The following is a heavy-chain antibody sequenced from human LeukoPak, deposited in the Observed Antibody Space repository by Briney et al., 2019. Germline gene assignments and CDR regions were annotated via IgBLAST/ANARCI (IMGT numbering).Heavy chain of an antibody. V-gene: IGHV3-23*01. D-gene: IGHD3-22*01. J-gene: IGHJ4*02. CDR3: ARGLTYYYDSSGYYY. CDR1: GFTFSSYD. Sequence: GGTLRLSCAASGFTFSSYDMSWVRQAPGKGLEWVSAIIGSGGSTYYADSVKGRFTISRDNSKNTLYLQMNSLRAEDTAVYYCARGLTYYYDSSGYYYWGQGTLVTVSS. CDR2: IIGSGGST.